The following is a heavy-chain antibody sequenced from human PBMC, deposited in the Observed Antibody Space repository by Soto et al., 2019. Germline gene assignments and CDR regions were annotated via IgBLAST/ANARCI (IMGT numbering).Heavy chain of an antibody. Sequence: QVQLVESGGGVVQPGRSLRLSCAASGFTFSSYGMHWVRQAPGKGLEWVAVISYDGINKYYADSVKGRFTISRDNSKNXXYXQXXSLRAEDTAVYYCAKGAKRIVVVTASNYYYYAMDVWGQGTTVTVSS. CDR3: AKGAKRIVVVTASNYYYYAMDV. V-gene: IGHV3-30*18. CDR1: GFTFSSYG. J-gene: IGHJ6*02. CDR2: ISYDGINK. D-gene: IGHD2-21*02.